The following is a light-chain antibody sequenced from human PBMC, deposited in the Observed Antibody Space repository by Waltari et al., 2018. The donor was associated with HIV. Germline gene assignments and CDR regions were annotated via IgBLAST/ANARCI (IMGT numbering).Light chain of an antibody. CDR1: SSDIATY. J-gene: IGLJ3*02. CDR2: DAN. CDR3: ASYTRTSTVV. Sequence: QSALTQPASASGSLAQSITISCIGTSSDIATYVSWYQHHPDNAPRLVIYDANTRPSGIPLRFSGAKSGNTASLTISGLQAEDEADYYCASYTRTSTVVFGGGTKVTVL. V-gene: IGLV2-14*01.